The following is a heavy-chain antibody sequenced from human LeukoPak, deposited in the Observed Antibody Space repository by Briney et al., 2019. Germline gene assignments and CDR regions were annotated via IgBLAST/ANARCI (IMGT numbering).Heavy chain of an antibody. CDR2: IRYSVRT. CDR1: DGSINGDF. J-gene: IGHJ4*02. V-gene: IGHV4-59*01. CDR3: ASIPDVSGWGFDY. Sequence: SETLSLTCTASDGSINGDFWTWIRQPPGKGLGCIWYIRYSVRTSYNPSLKSRVTISTDTSKNLFSLKLRSVTTADTAIYYCASIPDVSGWGFDYWGQGTLVTVSS. D-gene: IGHD6-19*01.